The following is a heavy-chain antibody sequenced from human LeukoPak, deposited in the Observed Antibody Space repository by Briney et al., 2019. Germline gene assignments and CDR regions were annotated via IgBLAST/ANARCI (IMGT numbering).Heavy chain of an antibody. CDR1: GFTFSSYA. D-gene: IGHD3-10*01. CDR2: ISGSGGST. Sequence: GGSLRLSCAASGFTFSSYAMSCVRQAPGKGLEWVSAISGSGGSTYYADSVKGRFTISRDNSKNTLYLQMNSLRAEDTAVYYCAKAIYGSGSYPTYNWFDPWGQGTLVTVSS. J-gene: IGHJ5*02. CDR3: AKAIYGSGSYPTYNWFDP. V-gene: IGHV3-23*01.